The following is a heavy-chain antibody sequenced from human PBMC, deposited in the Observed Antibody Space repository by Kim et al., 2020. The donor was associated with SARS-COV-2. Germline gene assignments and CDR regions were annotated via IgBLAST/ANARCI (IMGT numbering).Heavy chain of an antibody. Sequence: GESLKISCKGSGYSFTSYWIGWVRQMPGKGLEWMGIIYPGDSDTRYSPSFQGQVTISADKSISTAYLQWSSLKASDTAMYYCARHPGGSGSPTGAFDIWGQGTMVTVSS. V-gene: IGHV5-51*01. J-gene: IGHJ3*02. D-gene: IGHD1-26*01. CDR3: ARHPGGSGSPTGAFDI. CDR1: GYSFTSYW. CDR2: IYPGDSDT.